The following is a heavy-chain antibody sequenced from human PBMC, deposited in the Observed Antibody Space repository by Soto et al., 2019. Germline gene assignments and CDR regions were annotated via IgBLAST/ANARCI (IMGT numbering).Heavy chain of an antibody. D-gene: IGHD3-22*01. Sequence: QALSLPSAISGDSVSSHSAACNLIRQSPSRGLEWLGRTYYRSKWYNDYAVSVKSRITINPDTSKNQFSLQLNSVTPEDTAVYYCAKGLTDFQHWGQGTLVTVSS. CDR2: TYYRSKWYN. CDR3: AKGLTDFQH. CDR1: GDSVSSHSAA. J-gene: IGHJ1*01. V-gene: IGHV6-1*01.